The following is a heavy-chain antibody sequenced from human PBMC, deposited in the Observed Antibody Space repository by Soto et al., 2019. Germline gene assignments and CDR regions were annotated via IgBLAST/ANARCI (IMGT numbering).Heavy chain of an antibody. CDR2: ISASHGNT. CDR3: ARVICPFGGGCYKYYFDY. D-gene: IGHD2-21*02. V-gene: IGHV1-18*01. CDR1: GYTFTTDG. J-gene: IGHJ4*02. Sequence: ASEKVSCKASGYTFTTDGISWVRQAPGQGLEWKRCISASHGNTNYAQRLQGRVTMTTDTSTSTAYMELRSLRSDDTAVYYCARVICPFGGGCYKYYFDYWGQGTLVTVSS.